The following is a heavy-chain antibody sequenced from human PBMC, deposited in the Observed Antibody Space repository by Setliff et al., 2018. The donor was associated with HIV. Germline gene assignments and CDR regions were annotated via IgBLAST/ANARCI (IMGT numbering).Heavy chain of an antibody. Sequence: PSETLSLTCTVSGGSISSNYWSWIRQPPGQGQEWIGYIYSSGSTNYNPSLKSRVTISVDTSKNQFSLKLNSLTAADTAVYYCAKGGTSGWYSVLYFQHWGQGTLVTVS. V-gene: IGHV4-59*12. CDR1: GGSISSNY. D-gene: IGHD6-19*01. J-gene: IGHJ1*01. CDR2: IYSSGST. CDR3: AKGGTSGWYSVLYFQH.